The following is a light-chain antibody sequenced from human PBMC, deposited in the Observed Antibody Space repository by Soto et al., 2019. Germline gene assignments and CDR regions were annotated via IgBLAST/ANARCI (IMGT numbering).Light chain of an antibody. CDR2: AAS. V-gene: IGKV1-6*01. Sequence: LSPASMSASLLDRNTITCPASQGIRNDLGWYQQKPGKAPKLLIYAASSLQSGVPSRFSGSGSGTDFTLTISSLQPEDFATYYCIQNYNYPLTFGGGTKVDIK. CDR3: IQNYNYPLT. CDR1: QGIRND. J-gene: IGKJ4*01.